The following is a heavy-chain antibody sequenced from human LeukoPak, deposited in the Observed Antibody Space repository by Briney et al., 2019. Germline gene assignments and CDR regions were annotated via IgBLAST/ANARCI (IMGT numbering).Heavy chain of an antibody. CDR2: ISVNIAKT. CDR1: GYTLTSYG. D-gene: IGHD2-15*01. J-gene: IGHJ4*02. Sequence: ASVKVSCKASGYTLTSYGFSWVRQAPGQGLEWMGWISVNIAKTNYAQKFQGRVTMTTDTSTTTAYMELRSLTSDDTAVYYCARVGYCSGGSCCPDYWGQGTLVTVSS. CDR3: ARVGYCSGGSCCPDY. V-gene: IGHV1-18*01.